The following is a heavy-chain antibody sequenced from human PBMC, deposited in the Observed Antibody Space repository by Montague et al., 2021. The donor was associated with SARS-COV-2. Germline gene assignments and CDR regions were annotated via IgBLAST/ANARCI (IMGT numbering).Heavy chain of an antibody. J-gene: IGHJ4*02. CDR2: INDRGVTNY. CDR3: ARWDPQTYTVISFRGKSANDY. V-gene: IGHV4-34*01. Sequence: SETLSLTCAVYGESFSGFFWSWIRQPPGKGLEWIAEINDRGVTNYNYNPSLGSRVTISADTSKNQFSLKLRSVTAADTAVYYCARWDPQTYTVISFRGKSANDYWGQGTLVTVSS. CDR1: GESFSGFF. D-gene: IGHD4-11*01.